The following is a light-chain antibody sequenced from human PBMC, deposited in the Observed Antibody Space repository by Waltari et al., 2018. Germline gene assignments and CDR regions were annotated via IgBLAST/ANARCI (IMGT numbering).Light chain of an antibody. CDR3: QQYYSTLWT. CDR1: QGITNS. J-gene: IGKJ1*01. V-gene: IGKV1-NL1*01. CDR2: AAS. Sequence: DIQMTQSPSSLSASVGDRVTITCRASQGITNSLAWYQQKPGKAPKLLLSAASRLEGGVPSRFSGCGSGTDYTLTISSLQPEDFATYYCQQYYSTLWTFGQGTKVEIK.